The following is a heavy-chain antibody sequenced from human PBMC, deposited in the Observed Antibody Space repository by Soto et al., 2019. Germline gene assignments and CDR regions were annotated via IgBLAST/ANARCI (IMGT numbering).Heavy chain of an antibody. CDR2: IYYSGST. Sequence: QVQLQESGPGLVKPSETLSLTCTVSGGSVSSGTYYWSCIRQPPGKGLEWIGYIYYSGSTNYNPSLKSRVTISVDTSKNQFSLKLSSVTAADTAVYYCARIWGYYDSSGYDHAFDIWGQGTMVTVSS. D-gene: IGHD3-22*01. V-gene: IGHV4-61*01. CDR3: ARIWGYYDSSGYDHAFDI. CDR1: GGSVSSGTYY. J-gene: IGHJ3*02.